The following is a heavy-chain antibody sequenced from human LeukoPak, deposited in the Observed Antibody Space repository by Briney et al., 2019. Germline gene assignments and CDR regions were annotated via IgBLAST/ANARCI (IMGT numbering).Heavy chain of an antibody. D-gene: IGHD1-26*01. J-gene: IGHJ3*02. CDR2: IYTSGST. V-gene: IGHV4-4*07. CDR3: ARDTLVSPSGSYHDAFDI. CDR1: GGSTSSYY. Sequence: SETLSLTCTVSGGSTSSYYWSWIRQPAGKGLEWIGRIYTSGSTNYNPSLKSRVTMSVDTSKNQFSLKLSSVTAADTAVYYCARDTLVSPSGSYHDAFDIWGQGTMVTVSS.